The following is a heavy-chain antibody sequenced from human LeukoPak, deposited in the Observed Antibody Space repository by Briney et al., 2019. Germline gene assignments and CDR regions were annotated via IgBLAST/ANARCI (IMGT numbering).Heavy chain of an antibody. CDR3: ARDPGGNYYGSGSYSYFDY. J-gene: IGHJ4*02. D-gene: IGHD3-10*01. Sequence: VASVKVSCKASGGTFSSYAISWVRQAPGQGLEWMGGIIPIFGTANYAQKLQGRVTITADESTSTAYMELSSLRSEDTAVYYCARDPGGNYYGSGSYSYFDYWGQGTLVTVSS. CDR1: GGTFSSYA. CDR2: IIPIFGTA. V-gene: IGHV1-69*13.